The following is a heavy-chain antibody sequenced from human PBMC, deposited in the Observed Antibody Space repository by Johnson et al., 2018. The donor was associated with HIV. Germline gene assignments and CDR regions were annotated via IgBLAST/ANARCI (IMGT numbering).Heavy chain of an antibody. CDR1: GFTVSSNY. CDR2: SNSGGST. D-gene: IGHD1-26*01. Sequence: EVQLVESGGGLVHPGGSLRLSCAASGFTVSSNYMSWVRQAPGKGLEWVSTISNSGGSTYYADSVKGRFTISRDNSKNTLYLQMNSLRAEDTAVYYCARSSGSYLDDAFDIWGQGTMVTVSS. V-gene: IGHV3-66*01. J-gene: IGHJ3*02. CDR3: ARSSGSYLDDAFDI.